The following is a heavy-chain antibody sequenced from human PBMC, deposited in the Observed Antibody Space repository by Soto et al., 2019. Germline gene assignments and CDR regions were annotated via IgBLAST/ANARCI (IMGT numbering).Heavy chain of an antibody. CDR3: ARVSLRSAVAGHWYFYL. CDR2: IIPIFGTA. CDR1: GGTFSSYA. D-gene: IGHD6-19*01. Sequence: VPLVQSGAEVKKPGSSVKVSCKASGGTFSSYAISWVRQAPGQGLEWMGGIIPIFGTANYAQKIQGRVTITADESTSTAYLELSSLRSEDTAVYYCARVSLRSAVAGHWYFYLWGRGTLVTVSS. J-gene: IGHJ2*01. V-gene: IGHV1-69*01.